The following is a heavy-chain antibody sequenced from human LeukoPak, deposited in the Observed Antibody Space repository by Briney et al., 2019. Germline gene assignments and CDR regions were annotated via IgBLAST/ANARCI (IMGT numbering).Heavy chain of an antibody. Sequence: PGGSLRLSCAASGLTFSNTWMSWVRQAPGKGLEWVGLIRKKTDGGTTDYAAPVKGRFTISRDDSKNTVNLQMNSLQTEDTAVYYCIGLYLDYWGQGTLVTVSS. J-gene: IGHJ4*02. CDR1: GLTFSNTW. CDR3: IGLYLDY. V-gene: IGHV3-15*01. CDR2: IRKKTDGGTT.